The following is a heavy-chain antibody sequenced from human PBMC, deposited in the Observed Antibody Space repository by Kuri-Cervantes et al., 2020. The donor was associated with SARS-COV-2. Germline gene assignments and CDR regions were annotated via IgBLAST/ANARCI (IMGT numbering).Heavy chain of an antibody. J-gene: IGHJ4*02. CDR2: ISGSGGST. V-gene: IGHV3-23*01. D-gene: IGHD3-10*01. Sequence: LSLTCAASGFTFSSYAMSWVRQAPGKGLEWVSAISGSGGSTYYADSLKGRFTISIDNSKNTLYLQMNSLKTEDTAVYYCTTALGVWFGELLRPGWGQGTLVTVSS. CDR1: GFTFSSYA. CDR3: TTALGVWFGELLRPG.